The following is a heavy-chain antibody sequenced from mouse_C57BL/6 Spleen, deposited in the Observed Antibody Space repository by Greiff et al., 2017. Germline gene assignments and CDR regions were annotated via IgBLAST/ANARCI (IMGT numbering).Heavy chain of an antibody. Sequence: EVMLVESGGGLVKPGGSLKLSCAASGFTFSSYAMSWVRQTPEKRLEWVATISDGGSYSYYPDNVKGRFTISRDNAKNNLYLQMSHLKSDDTAMYYCARASMIVILSYYFDYWGQGTTLTVSS. CDR1: GFTFSSYA. V-gene: IGHV5-4*03. J-gene: IGHJ2*01. CDR3: ARASMIVILSYYFDY. CDR2: ISDGGSYS. D-gene: IGHD2-3*01.